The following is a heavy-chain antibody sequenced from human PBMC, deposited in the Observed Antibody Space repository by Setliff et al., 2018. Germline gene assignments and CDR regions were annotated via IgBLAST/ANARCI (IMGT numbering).Heavy chain of an antibody. Sequence: GGSLRLSCVASGFSINNAWLSWVRQAPGKGLEWVGRIKSKTDGGTPDYATPVKGRFTISRDDSKNTLYLQMNSLKTEDTAVYYCATPALYSTGWFGYHGMDVWGQGTLVTVSS. CDR3: ATPALYSTGWFGYHGMDV. D-gene: IGHD6-19*01. J-gene: IGHJ6*02. V-gene: IGHV3-15*01. CDR1: GFSINNAW. CDR2: IKSKTDGGTP.